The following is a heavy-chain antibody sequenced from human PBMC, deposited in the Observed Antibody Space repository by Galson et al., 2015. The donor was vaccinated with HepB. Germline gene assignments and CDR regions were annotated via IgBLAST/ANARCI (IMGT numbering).Heavy chain of an antibody. CDR3: VRGYSGSRRAFDI. J-gene: IGHJ3*02. CDR2: IIPTLTRA. V-gene: IGHV1-69*10. D-gene: IGHD1-26*01. Sequence: SVKVSCKASGGTFTSYAFSWVRQAPGQRLEWMGGIIPTLTRANYAQKFQGRVAITADTSTSTTYLELSSLRSEDSAVYYCVRGYSGSRRAFDIWGQGTMVTVSS. CDR1: GGTFTSYA.